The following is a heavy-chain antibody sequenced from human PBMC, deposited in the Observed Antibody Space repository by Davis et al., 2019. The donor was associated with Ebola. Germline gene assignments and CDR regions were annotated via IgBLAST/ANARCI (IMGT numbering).Heavy chain of an antibody. CDR2: ISGYNGNT. CDR1: GYTFKNSA. D-gene: IGHD1-26*01. J-gene: IGHJ3*02. Sequence: ASVKVSCKASGYTFKNSAISWVRQAPGQGLEWMGWISGYNGNTDYAQTVQGRVTMTTDTSTGTAYMELRSLRSDDTAVYFCARTSIVGTTTTASDIWGQGTKVTVSS. CDR3: ARTSIVGTTTTASDI. V-gene: IGHV1-18*01.